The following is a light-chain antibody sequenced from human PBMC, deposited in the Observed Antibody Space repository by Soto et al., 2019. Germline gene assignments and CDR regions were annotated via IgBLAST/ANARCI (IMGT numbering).Light chain of an antibody. Sequence: EIVMTQSPATLSVSPGERATLSCRASQSVSSDLAWYQQKPGQAPRLLMYAASTRATGVPDRFSGSGSGTEFSLTISSLQSEDFAVYYCQQYHNWPPKYTFGQGTKLEIK. CDR2: AAS. J-gene: IGKJ2*01. CDR3: QQYHNWPPKYT. V-gene: IGKV3-15*01. CDR1: QSVSSD.